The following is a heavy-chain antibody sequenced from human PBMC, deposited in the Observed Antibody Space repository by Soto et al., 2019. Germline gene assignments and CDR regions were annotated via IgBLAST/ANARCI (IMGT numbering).Heavy chain of an antibody. J-gene: IGHJ5*02. D-gene: IGHD2-8*01. Sequence: SETLSLTCTVSGGSIRSSSYYWGWIRQPPGKGLEWIGSIYYSGRTYYNPSLKSRVTISVDTSKNQFSLKLSSVTAADTAVYYCARQIVVMVLTIPDEAWLDPWGQGTLVTVSS. CDR2: IYYSGRT. CDR1: GGSIRSSSYY. CDR3: ARQIVVMVLTIPDEAWLDP. V-gene: IGHV4-39*01.